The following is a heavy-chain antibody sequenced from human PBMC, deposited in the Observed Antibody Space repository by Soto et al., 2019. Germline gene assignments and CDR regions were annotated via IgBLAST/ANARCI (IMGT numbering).Heavy chain of an antibody. CDR3: ARAAPRYCSGGSCSSGRDY. V-gene: IGHV4-34*01. J-gene: IGHJ4*02. CDR2: INHSGST. CDR1: GGSFSGYY. Sequence: QVQLQQWGAGLLKPSETLSLTCAVYGGSFSGYYWSWIRQPPGKGLEWIGEINHSGSTNYNPSLKSRVNISVDTSKNQSSLKLSSVTAADTAVYYCARAAPRYCSGGSCSSGRDYWGQGTLVTVSS. D-gene: IGHD2-15*01.